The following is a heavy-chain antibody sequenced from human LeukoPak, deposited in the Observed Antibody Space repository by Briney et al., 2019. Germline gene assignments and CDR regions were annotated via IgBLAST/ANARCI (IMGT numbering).Heavy chain of an antibody. CDR2: IYYSGST. Sequence: SQTLSLTCTVSGGSISSSSYYWGWIRQPPGKGLEWIGNIYYSGSTYYNPPLESRVTMSLDTSKNQFSLKLSSVTAADTAVYYCARDENGYVWGSFRAWGQGTLVIVSS. D-gene: IGHD3-16*02. CDR3: ARDENGYVWGSFRA. J-gene: IGHJ5*02. V-gene: IGHV4-39*07. CDR1: GGSISSSSYY.